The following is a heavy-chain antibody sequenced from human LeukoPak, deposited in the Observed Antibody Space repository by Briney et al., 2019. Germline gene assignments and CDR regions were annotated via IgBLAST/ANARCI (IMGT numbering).Heavy chain of an antibody. D-gene: IGHD3-22*01. CDR3: AVGSSGPSIFDY. CDR2: IIPIFGTA. J-gene: IGHJ4*02. V-gene: IGHV1-69*13. CDR1: GGTFSSYA. Sequence: SVKVSCKASGGTFSSYAISWVRQAPGQGLEWMGGIIPIFGTANYAQKFQGRVTITADESTSTAYMELSSLRSEDTAVYYCAVGSSGPSIFDYWGQGTLVTVSS.